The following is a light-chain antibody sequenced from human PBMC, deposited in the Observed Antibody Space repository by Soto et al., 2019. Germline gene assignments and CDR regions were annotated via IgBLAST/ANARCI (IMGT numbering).Light chain of an antibody. CDR1: SSNIGSNT. CDR2: SSN. Sequence: QSVLTQPPSASGTPGQRVTISCSGSSSNIGSNTVNWYQQLPGTAPKLLIYSSNQRPSGVPDRFSGSQSGTSASLAISGLQSEDEAAYYCATWDGSLNGVLFGGGTKVTVL. J-gene: IGLJ2*01. CDR3: ATWDGSLNGVL. V-gene: IGLV1-44*01.